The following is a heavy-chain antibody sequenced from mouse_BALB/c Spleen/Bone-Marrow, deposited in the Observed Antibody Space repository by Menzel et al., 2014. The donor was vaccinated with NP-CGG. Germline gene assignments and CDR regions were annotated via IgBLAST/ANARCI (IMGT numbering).Heavy chain of an antibody. Sequence: VQLQQPGAELVKPGASVKLSCTGSGFNIKDTFMHWVKQRPEQGLERIGRIDPANGNTKYDPKFQGKATITADTPSNTAYLQLTRLTSEDTAVYYCTRGEDYWGQGTTLAVSS. CDR2: IDPANGNT. V-gene: IGHV14-3*02. J-gene: IGHJ2*01. CDR3: TRGEDY. CDR1: GFNIKDTF.